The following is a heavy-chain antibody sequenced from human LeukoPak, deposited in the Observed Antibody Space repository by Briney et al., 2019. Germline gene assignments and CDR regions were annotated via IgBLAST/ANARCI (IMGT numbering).Heavy chain of an antibody. V-gene: IGHV3-7*01. CDR2: IKQDGSEK. Sequence: GGSLRLSCAASGFTFAGYWMTWVRQAPGKGLEWVANIKQDGSEKYYVDSVKGRFTISRDNAKNSLNLQMNSLRAEDTAVYYCAKSWIQLWRDAFDIWGQGTMVTVSS. CDR3: AKSWIQLWRDAFDI. CDR1: GFTFAGYW. D-gene: IGHD5-18*01. J-gene: IGHJ3*02.